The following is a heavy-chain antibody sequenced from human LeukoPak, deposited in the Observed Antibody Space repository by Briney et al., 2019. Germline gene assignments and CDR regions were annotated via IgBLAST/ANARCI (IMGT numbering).Heavy chain of an antibody. CDR2: IKQDGSEK. Sequence: GGSLRLSCAASGFTFSSYWMSWVRQAPGKGLEWVANIKQDGSEKYYVDSVKGRFTISRDNAKNSLYLQMNSLRAEDTAVYYCAREKTTVTTFPYYYYYYYMDVWGKGTTVTVSS. CDR1: GFTFSSYW. V-gene: IGHV3-7*01. D-gene: IGHD4-17*01. J-gene: IGHJ6*03. CDR3: AREKTTVTTFPYYYYYYYMDV.